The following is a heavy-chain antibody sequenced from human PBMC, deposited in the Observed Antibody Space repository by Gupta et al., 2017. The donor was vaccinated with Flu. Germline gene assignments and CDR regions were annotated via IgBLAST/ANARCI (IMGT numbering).Heavy chain of an antibody. CDR3: ARHKTEWFGEPIYYYGMDV. V-gene: IGHV4-39*01. Sequence: SGSTYYNPSLKSRVTISVDTSKNQFSLKLSSVTAADTAVYYCARHKTEWFGEPIYYYGMDVWGQGTTVTVSS. CDR2: SGST. J-gene: IGHJ6*02. D-gene: IGHD3-10*01.